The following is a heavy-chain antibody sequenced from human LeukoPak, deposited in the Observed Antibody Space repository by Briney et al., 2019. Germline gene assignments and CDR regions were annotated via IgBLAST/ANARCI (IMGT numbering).Heavy chain of an antibody. CDR2: INYRGNT. D-gene: IGHD3-22*01. V-gene: IGHV4-39*01. CDR1: GGSITRSNYY. Sequence: SSETLSLTCTVSGGSITRSNYYCVWLRQPPGKWLEWIATINYRGNTYYNPPLKSRVTISVDTSKNQFSLKLSSVTAADTAVYYCARYWGPYDNSGSYFDYWGQGTLVTVSS. CDR3: ARYWGPYDNSGSYFDY. J-gene: IGHJ4*02.